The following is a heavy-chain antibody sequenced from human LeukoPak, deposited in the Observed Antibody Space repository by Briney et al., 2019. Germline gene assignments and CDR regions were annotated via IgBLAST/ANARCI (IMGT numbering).Heavy chain of an antibody. D-gene: IGHD5-24*01. Sequence: GGSLRLSCAASGFTFSSYWMHWVRQAPWKGLVWVSRINSDGSSTSYADSVKGRFTISRDNAKNTLYLQMNSLRAEDTAVYYCAREVEMATEAYFDYWGQGTLVTVSS. CDR1: GFTFSSYW. J-gene: IGHJ4*02. V-gene: IGHV3-74*01. CDR3: AREVEMATEAYFDY. CDR2: INSDGSST.